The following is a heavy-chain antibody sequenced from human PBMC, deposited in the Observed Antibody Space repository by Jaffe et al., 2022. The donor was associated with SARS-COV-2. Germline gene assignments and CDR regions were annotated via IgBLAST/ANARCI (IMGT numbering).Heavy chain of an antibody. D-gene: IGHD4-17*01. CDR1: GGSISSYY. CDR2: IYYSGST. CDR3: ARAETTTVTTLDY. Sequence: QVQLQESGPGLVKPSETLSLTCTVSGGSISSYYWSWIRQPPGKGLEWIGYIYYSGSTNYNPSLKSRVTISVDTSKNQFSLKLSSVTAADTAVYYCARAETTTVTTLDYWGQGTLVTVSS. J-gene: IGHJ4*02. V-gene: IGHV4-59*01.